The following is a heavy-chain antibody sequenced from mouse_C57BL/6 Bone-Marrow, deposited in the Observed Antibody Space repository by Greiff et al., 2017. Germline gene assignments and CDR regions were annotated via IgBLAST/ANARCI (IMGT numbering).Heavy chain of an antibody. CDR3: VYGEYHWYFDV. CDR1: GYTFTSYW. CDR2: IDPSDSYT. Sequence: QVQLQQPGAELVMPGASVKLSCKASGYTFTSYWMHWVKQRPGQGLEWIGEIDPSDSYTNYNQKFKGKSTLTVDKSSSTAYMQLSSLTSEDSAVYYCVYGEYHWYFDVWGTGTTVTVSS. D-gene: IGHD5-1*01. V-gene: IGHV1-69*01. J-gene: IGHJ1*03.